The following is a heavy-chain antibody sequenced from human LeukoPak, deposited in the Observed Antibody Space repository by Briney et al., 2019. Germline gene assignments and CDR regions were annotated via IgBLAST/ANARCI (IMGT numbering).Heavy chain of an antibody. Sequence: SETLSLTCSVSGVSVSGYFWTWIRQSPGKGLEWIGYVYSSGSTNYNPSLRSRVTISVDTSKNQFSLRLSSVTAADTAVYYCASFARVRGVIIPDYWGQGTLVTVSS. J-gene: IGHJ4*02. CDR2: VYSSGST. CDR3: ASFARVRGVIIPDY. D-gene: IGHD3-10*01. CDR1: GVSVSGYF. V-gene: IGHV4-4*08.